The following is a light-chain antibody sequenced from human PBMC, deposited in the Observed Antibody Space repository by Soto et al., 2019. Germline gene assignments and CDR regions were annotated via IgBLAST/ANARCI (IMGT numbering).Light chain of an antibody. CDR1: TSDFGTKKF. V-gene: IGLV2-23*01. Sequence: QSVLTQPASVSGSPGQSITISCIETTSDFGTKKFFSWYQQQPGKAPKLIIYEGTKRPSGVSSRFSGSKSGNTASLTVSGLQSDDEADYFCCLYTSCFSFFGGGTKLTVL. CDR3: CLYTSCFSF. CDR2: EGT. J-gene: IGLJ2*01.